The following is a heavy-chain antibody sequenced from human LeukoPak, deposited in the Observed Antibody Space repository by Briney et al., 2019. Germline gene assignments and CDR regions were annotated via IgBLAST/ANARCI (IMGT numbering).Heavy chain of an antibody. CDR2: ISAYNGNT. CDR3: ARGQGEIKTPGTSYGMDV. V-gene: IGHV1-18*01. J-gene: IGHJ6*02. CDR1: GYTFTSYG. Sequence: ASVKVSCKASGYTFTSYGISWVRQAPGQGLEWMGWISAYNGNTNYAQKLQGRVTMTRSTSISTAYMELISLRSEDTAVYYCARGQGEIKTPGTSYGMDVWGQGTTVTVSS. D-gene: IGHD3-10*01.